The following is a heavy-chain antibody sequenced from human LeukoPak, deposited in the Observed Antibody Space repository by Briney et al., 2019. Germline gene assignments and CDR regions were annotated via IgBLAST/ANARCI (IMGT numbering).Heavy chain of an antibody. J-gene: IGHJ4*02. CDR2: IHNSRGT. Sequence: SETLSLTRTVSGASITSDIFYWNWIRQSPGKGLEWIGAIHNSRGTSYNPSLESRLTISVDPSENKFFLKMTSVTDADTATYYCGKVGGNTNSWGQGTLVTVSS. D-gene: IGHD4-23*01. V-gene: IGHV4-30-4*01. CDR1: GASITSDIFY. CDR3: GKVGGNTNS.